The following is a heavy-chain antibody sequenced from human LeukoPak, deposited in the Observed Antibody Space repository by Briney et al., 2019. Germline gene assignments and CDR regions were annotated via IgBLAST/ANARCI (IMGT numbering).Heavy chain of an antibody. CDR3: AKGYSGYEFDY. Sequence: PGGSLRLSCVASGFAFSSYAMNWVRQAPGKGMEWVSYIGSNFETIYADSVKGRFTISRDNAKNSLYLQMNSLRAEDTAVYYCAKGYSGYEFDYWGQGTLVTVSS. D-gene: IGHD5-12*01. CDR2: IGSNFETI. J-gene: IGHJ4*02. V-gene: IGHV3-48*04. CDR1: GFAFSSYA.